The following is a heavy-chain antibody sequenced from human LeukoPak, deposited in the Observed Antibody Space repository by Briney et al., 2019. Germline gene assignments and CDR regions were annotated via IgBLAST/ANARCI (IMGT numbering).Heavy chain of an antibody. CDR3: ARGRGSYYPDAFDI. CDR1: GFTFSSYG. Sequence: GGSLRLSCAASGFTFSSYGMHWVRQAPGKGLEWVAFIRYDGSNKYYADSVKGRFTISRDNSKNTLYLQMNSLRAEDTAVYYCARGRGSYYPDAFDIWGQGTMVTVSS. V-gene: IGHV3-30*02. D-gene: IGHD1-26*01. J-gene: IGHJ3*02. CDR2: IRYDGSNK.